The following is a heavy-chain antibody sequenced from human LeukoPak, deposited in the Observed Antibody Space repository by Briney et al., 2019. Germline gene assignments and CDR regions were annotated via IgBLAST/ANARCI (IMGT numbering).Heavy chain of an antibody. J-gene: IGHJ5*02. Sequence: ASVKVSCKASGYSFTDHYIHWVRQAPGQGLEWMGWISAYNGNTNYAQKLQGRVTMTTDTSTSTAYMELRSLRSDDTAVYYCARAPPNYRGKFDPWGQGTLVTVSS. V-gene: IGHV1-18*04. D-gene: IGHD1-7*01. CDR3: ARAPPNYRGKFDP. CDR1: GYSFTDHY. CDR2: ISAYNGNT.